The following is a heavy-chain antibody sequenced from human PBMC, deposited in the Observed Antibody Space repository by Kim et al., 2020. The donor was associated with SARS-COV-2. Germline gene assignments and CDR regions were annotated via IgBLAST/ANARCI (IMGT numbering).Heavy chain of an antibody. Sequence: GGSLRLSCAASGFTFDDYTMHWVRQAPGKGLEWVSAISWEGGSTDYADSVKGRFTISRDNSKNSLYLQMNSLRTEDTALYYCTKDHEYCVFDYWGQGTLVTVSS. J-gene: IGHJ4*02. V-gene: IGHV3-43*01. CDR2: ISWEGGST. CDR3: TKDHEYCVFDY. CDR1: GFTFDDYT. D-gene: IGHD2-15*01.